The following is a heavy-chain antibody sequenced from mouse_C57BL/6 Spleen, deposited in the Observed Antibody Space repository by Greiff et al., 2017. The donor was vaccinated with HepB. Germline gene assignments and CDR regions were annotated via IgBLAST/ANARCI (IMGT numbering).Heavy chain of an antibody. CDR2: IYPGDGDT. D-gene: IGHD1-1*01. V-gene: IGHV1-82*01. CDR1: GYAFSSSW. J-gene: IGHJ2*01. CDR3: ARGYYYGLDY. Sequence: QVQLQQSGPELVKPGASVKISCKASGYAFSSSWMNWVKQRPGEGLEWIGRIYPGDGDTNYNGKFKGKATLTADKSSSTAYMQLSSLTSEDSAVYFCARGYYYGLDYWGQGTTLTVSS.